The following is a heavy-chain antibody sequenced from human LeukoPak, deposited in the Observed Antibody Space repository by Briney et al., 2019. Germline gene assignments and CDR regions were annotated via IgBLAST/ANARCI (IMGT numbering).Heavy chain of an antibody. V-gene: IGHV4-4*07. CDR2: IYTSGST. J-gene: IGHJ4*02. CDR3: ARDAGYCSSTSCYKVFDY. Sequence: SETLSLTCTVSGGSISGYYWSWIRQPAGKGLEWIGRIYTSGSTNYNPSLKSRVTMSVDTSKNQFSLKLSSVTAADTAVYYCARDAGYCSSTSCYKVFDYWGQGTLVTVSS. D-gene: IGHD2-2*01. CDR1: GGSISGYY.